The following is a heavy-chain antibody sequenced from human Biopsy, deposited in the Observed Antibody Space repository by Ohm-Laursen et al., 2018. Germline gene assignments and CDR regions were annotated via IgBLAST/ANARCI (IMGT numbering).Heavy chain of an antibody. CDR1: GFTFSSFS. CDR2: INEVSSHI. J-gene: IGHJ6*02. V-gene: IGHV3-21*01. CDR3: ARDPSGTARAGGMDV. Sequence: SLRLSCAAPGFTFSSFSMNWVRQAPGKGLEWISYINEVSSHIYDADSVKGRITVARDNAKNPLYLQLNSLRAEDTAVYYCARDPSGTARAGGMDVWGQGTTVTVSS. D-gene: IGHD6-6*01.